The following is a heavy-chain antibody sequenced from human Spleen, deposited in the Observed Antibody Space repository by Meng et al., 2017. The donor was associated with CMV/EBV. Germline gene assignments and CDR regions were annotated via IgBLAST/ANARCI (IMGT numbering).Heavy chain of an antibody. CDR1: GGSISSSSYY. V-gene: IGHV4-39*07. D-gene: IGHD1-7*01. Sequence: RQLQESGPGRVKPSEPLSLTCPVSGGSISSSSYYWGWIRQPPGKGLEWIGSIYYSGSTYYNPSLKSRVTISVDTSKNQFSLKLSSVTAADTAVYYCARELELQRGGWFDPWGQGTLVTVSS. CDR2: IYYSGST. CDR3: ARELELQRGGWFDP. J-gene: IGHJ5*02.